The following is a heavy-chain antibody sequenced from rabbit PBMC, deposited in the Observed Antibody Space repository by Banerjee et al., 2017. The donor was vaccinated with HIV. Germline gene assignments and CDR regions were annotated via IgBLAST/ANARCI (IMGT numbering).Heavy chain of an antibody. Sequence: QEQLEESGGGLVKPEGSLTVTCKASGLDFSSSYWICWVRQAPGKGLEWIACIYTGSSGSTYYARWAKGRFTISKASWTTVTLQMTSLTAADTATYFCARDLAGVIGWNFNLWGPGTLVTVS. CDR1: GLDFSSSYW. CDR3: ARDLAGVIGWNFNL. J-gene: IGHJ4*01. CDR2: IYTGSSGST. V-gene: IGHV1S45*01. D-gene: IGHD4-1*01.